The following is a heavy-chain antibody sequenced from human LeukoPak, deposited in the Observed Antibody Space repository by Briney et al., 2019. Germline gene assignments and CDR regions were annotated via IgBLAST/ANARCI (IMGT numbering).Heavy chain of an antibody. D-gene: IGHD6-6*01. CDR3: ARHHPRIAARPSNNWFDP. V-gene: IGHV4-39*01. J-gene: IGHJ5*02. Sequence: SETLSLTCTVSGGSISSSSYYWGWIRQPPGKGLEWIGSIYYSGSTYYNPSLKSRVTISVDTSKNQFSLKLSSVTAADTAVYYCARHHPRIAARPSNNWFDPWGQGTLVTVSS. CDR1: GGSISSSSYY. CDR2: IYYSGST.